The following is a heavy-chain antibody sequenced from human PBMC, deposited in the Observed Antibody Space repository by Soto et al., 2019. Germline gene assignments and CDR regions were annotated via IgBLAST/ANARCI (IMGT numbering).Heavy chain of an antibody. V-gene: IGHV3-23*01. CDR1: GFSFSSLA. D-gene: IGHD6-19*01. CDR2: ISGRGVDT. CDR3: AKDKGRSLAGGMDV. J-gene: IGHJ6*02. Sequence: PGGSLRLSCAASGFSFSSLAMSWVRQAPGKGLEWVSSISGRGVDTLYADSVKGRFTISRDNSRNTLYLQVNSLRAEDTAVYYCAKDKGRSLAGGMDVWGQGTTVTVSS.